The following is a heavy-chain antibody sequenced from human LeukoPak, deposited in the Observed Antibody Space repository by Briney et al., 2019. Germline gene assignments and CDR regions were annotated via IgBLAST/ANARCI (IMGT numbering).Heavy chain of an antibody. CDR3: ARVGLIAVAGTPRLYGMDV. CDR1: GYTFTSYA. V-gene: IGHV7-4-1*02. J-gene: IGHJ6*02. D-gene: IGHD6-19*01. CDR2: INTNTGNP. Sequence: AASVKVSCKASGYTFTSYAMNWVRQAPGQGLEWMGWINTNTGNPTYAQGFTGRFVFSLDTSVSTAYLQISSLKAEDTAVYYCARVGLIAVAGTPRLYGMDVWGQGTTVTVSS.